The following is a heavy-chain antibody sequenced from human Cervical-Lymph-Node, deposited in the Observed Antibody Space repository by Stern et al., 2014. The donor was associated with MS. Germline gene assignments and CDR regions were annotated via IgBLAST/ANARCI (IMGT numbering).Heavy chain of an antibody. CDR1: GG. D-gene: IGHD3-10*01. CDR2: IIPFVGTGTV. V-gene: IGHV1-69*14. J-gene: IGHJ5*02. Sequence: QDQLVQSGADVKKPGSSVRVSCKASGGISWLRQAPGQGLEWMGGIIPFVGTGTVNYAQNFQGRLTIIADTSTNTTYMELSSLRFDDTAVYYCARGAGDNWFDPWGQGTLVSVSS. CDR3: ARGAGDNWFDP.